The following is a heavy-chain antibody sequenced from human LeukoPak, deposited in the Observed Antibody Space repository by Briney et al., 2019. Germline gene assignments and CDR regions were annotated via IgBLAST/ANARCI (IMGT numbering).Heavy chain of an antibody. CDR1: GGSISSGTYY. CDR2: VFYSGSA. V-gene: IGHV4-39*07. J-gene: IGHJ4*02. D-gene: IGHD4-17*01. Sequence: SETLSLTCTVSGGSISSGTYYWGWIRQPPGKGLEWIGNVFYSGSAYYNPSLKSRVSISVDTSKNQFSLKLSSLTAADTAVYYCARGLRRSLVPPRYWGQGTLVTVSS. CDR3: ARGLRRSLVPPRY.